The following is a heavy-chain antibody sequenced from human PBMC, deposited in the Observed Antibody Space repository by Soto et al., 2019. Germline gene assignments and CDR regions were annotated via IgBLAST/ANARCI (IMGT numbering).Heavy chain of an antibody. CDR3: ARRYSYGSGKYAVDL. CDR2: ISYSGSP. Sequence: QLQLQESGPGLVKASETLSLTCTVSGGSISSVSYYWSWIRQPPGTARGWIGSISYSGSPFYNPSLNSRGTMSVDKPKNQFSLKLSSVTAADTAVYYCARRYSYGSGKYAVDLWGQGTTVTVSS. J-gene: IGHJ6*02. CDR1: GGSISSVSYY. V-gene: IGHV4-39*01. D-gene: IGHD3-10*01.